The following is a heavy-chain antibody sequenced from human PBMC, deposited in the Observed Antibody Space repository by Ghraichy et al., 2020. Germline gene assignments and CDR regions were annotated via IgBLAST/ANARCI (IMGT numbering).Heavy chain of an antibody. J-gene: IGHJ4*02. CDR3: ATAGDFWSGYFVY. V-gene: IGHV1-24*01. D-gene: IGHD3-3*01. CDR1: GYTLIELS. Sequence: ASVKVSCKVSGYTLIELSMHWVRQAPGKGLEWMGGFDPEDGETIYAQKFQGRVTMTEDTSTDTAYMELSSLRSEDTAVYYCATAGDFWSGYFVYWGQGTLVTVSS. CDR2: FDPEDGET.